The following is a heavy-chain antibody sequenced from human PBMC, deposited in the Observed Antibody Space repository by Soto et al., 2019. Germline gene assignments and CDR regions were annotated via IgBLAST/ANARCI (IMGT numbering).Heavy chain of an antibody. CDR3: MRGPRASSSGTGAY. Sequence: PGGSLRLSCEASGFVFKMYYMHWVRQVPGKGPERVSRISDDGKITTYADSVKDRFTISRDNAKDTLYLQLDNLRGDDTGLYYFMRGPRASSSGTGAYWGRGTQVTVSS. D-gene: IGHD2-2*01. CDR1: GFVFKMYY. CDR2: ISDDGKIT. J-gene: IGHJ4*02. V-gene: IGHV3-74*01.